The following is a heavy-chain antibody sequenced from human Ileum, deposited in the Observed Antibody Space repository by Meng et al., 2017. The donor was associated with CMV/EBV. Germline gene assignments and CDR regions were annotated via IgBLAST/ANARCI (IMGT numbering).Heavy chain of an antibody. J-gene: IGHJ5*02. D-gene: IGHD5-12*01. Sequence: QVGLEESGQGLGKPSQTLSLICTVSDDSSSSGDFYWTWIRQSPGKGPEWIGYIYYSGSTYYNPSLKSRLTIALDTSKNQFSLRLTSVTDADTGVYYCATEYSASPGWFDPWGQGILVTVSS. V-gene: IGHV4-30-4*08. CDR2: IYYSGST. CDR1: DDSSSSGDFY. CDR3: ATEYSASPGWFDP.